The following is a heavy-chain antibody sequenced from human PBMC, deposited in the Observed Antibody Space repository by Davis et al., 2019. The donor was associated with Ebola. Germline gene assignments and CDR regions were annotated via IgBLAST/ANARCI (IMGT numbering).Heavy chain of an antibody. CDR3: SHRSYGVNV. CDR2: IYWDGDE. J-gene: IGHJ6*02. V-gene: IGHV2-5*02. Sequence: SGPTLVKPTQTLTLTCSFSGFSLNTRGVGVGWIRQPPGKALEWLALIYWDGDERYSPSLRNRVTIAKDTSKNQVVLMVTNVDPVDTATCYCSHRSYGVNVWGQGTTVIVSS. CDR1: GFSLNTRGVG.